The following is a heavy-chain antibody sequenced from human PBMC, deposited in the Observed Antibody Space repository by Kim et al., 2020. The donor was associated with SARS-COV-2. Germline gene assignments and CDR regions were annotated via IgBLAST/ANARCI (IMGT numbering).Heavy chain of an antibody. CDR2: IWLDGSNR. D-gene: IGHD3-10*01. Sequence: GGSLRLSCAASGFTFSSYGMHWVRLAPGKGLEWVAVIWLDGSNRYFADSVKGRFTISRDNSKNTLYLQMNSLRTEDTAVYYCGRGRGSDNYYMDVLGKGT. V-gene: IGHV3-33*01. CDR1: GFTFSSYG. CDR3: GRGRGSDNYYMDV. J-gene: IGHJ6*03.